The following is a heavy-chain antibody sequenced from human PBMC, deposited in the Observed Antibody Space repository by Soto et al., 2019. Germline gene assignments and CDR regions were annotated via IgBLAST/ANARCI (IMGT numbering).Heavy chain of an antibody. CDR3: ARGPCGGDCYPPES. CDR2: INPSGGST. J-gene: IGHJ5*02. CDR1: GYTFTSYY. D-gene: IGHD2-21*02. V-gene: IGHV1-46*01. Sequence: ASVKVSCKASGYTFTSYYMHWVRQAPGQGLEWMGIINPSGGSTSYAQKFQGRVTISVDKSKNHFSLELTSVTAADTAVYYCARGPCGGDCYPPESWGQGTLVTVSS.